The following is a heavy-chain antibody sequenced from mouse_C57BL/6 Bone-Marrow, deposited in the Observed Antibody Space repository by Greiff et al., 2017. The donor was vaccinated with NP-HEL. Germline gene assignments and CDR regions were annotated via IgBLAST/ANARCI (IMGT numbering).Heavy chain of an antibody. CDR3: ARCPLWLRLYYYAMDY. Sequence: VNLVESGPGLVAPSQSLSITCTVSGFSLTSYAISWVRQPPGKGLEWLGVIWTGGGTNYNSALKSRLSISKDNSKSQVFLKMNSLQTDDTARYYCARCPLWLRLYYYAMDYWGQGTSVTVSS. J-gene: IGHJ4*01. CDR2: IWTGGGT. D-gene: IGHD2-2*01. V-gene: IGHV2-9-1*01. CDR1: GFSLTSYA.